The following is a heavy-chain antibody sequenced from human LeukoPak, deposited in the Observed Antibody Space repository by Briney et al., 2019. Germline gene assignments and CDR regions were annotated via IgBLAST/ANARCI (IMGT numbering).Heavy chain of an antibody. CDR3: ARRKRGSGGPFDY. Sequence: SETLSLTCAVYGGSFSGYYGSWIRQPPGKGLEWIGEINHSGTANYNPSLRSRVTISVDTSKKQFSLELSSVTAADTAIYFCARRKRGSGGPFDYWGQGTLVTVSS. CDR1: GGSFSGYY. D-gene: IGHD6-19*01. V-gene: IGHV4-34*01. J-gene: IGHJ4*02. CDR2: INHSGTA.